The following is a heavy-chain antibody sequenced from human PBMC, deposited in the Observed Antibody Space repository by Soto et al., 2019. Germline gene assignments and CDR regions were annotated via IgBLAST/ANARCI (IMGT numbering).Heavy chain of an antibody. Sequence: GGSLRLSCAASGFTFSSYAMSWVRQAPGKGLEWVSAISGSGGSTYYADSVKGRFTISRDNSKNTLYLQMNSLRAEDTAVYYCAKRKTAMFTYYYYGMDVWGQGTTVTVSS. V-gene: IGHV3-23*01. CDR2: ISGSGGST. CDR1: GFTFSSYA. D-gene: IGHD5-18*01. J-gene: IGHJ6*02. CDR3: AKRKTAMFTYYYYGMDV.